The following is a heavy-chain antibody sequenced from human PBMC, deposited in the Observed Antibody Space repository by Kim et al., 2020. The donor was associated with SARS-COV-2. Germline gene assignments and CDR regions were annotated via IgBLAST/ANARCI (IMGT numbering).Heavy chain of an antibody. Sequence: SETLSLTCTVSGGSISSYYWSWIRQPPGKGLEWIGYIYYSGSTNYNPSLKSRVTISVDTSKNQFSLKLSSVTAADTAVYYCARVALGYCSSTRCRKGFDPWGQRTLVTVTS. CDR3: ARVALGYCSSTRCRKGFDP. CDR2: IYYSGST. J-gene: IGHJ5*02. D-gene: IGHD2-2*01. CDR1: GGSISSYY. V-gene: IGHV4-59*01.